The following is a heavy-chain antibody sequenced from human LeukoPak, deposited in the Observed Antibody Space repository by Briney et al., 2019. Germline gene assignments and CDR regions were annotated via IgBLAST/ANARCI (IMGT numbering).Heavy chain of an antibody. D-gene: IGHD6-19*01. J-gene: IGHJ6*03. CDR3: ATSPYAVAGTHVHYYYYMDV. Sequence: ASVKVSCKASGGTFSSYASSWVRQAPGQGLEWMGEIIPIFGTANYAQKFQGRVTITTDESTSTAYMVLSSLRSEDTAVYYCATSPYAVAGTHVHYYYYMDVWGKGTTVTVSS. V-gene: IGHV1-69*05. CDR2: IIPIFGTA. CDR1: GGTFSSYA.